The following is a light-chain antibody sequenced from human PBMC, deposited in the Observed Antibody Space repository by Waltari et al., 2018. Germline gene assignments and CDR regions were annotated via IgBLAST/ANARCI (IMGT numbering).Light chain of an antibody. CDR1: ALSKQF. CDR2: KDD. Sequence: SYELTQPPSVSVSPGQTARIPCSSDALSKQFVYWYQRKAGQAPVLVIYKDDERPAGIPERFSGSSSGTTVTLTISGVQAEDEADYYCQSSDRGGYVVFGGGTKLTVL. V-gene: IGLV3-25*03. CDR3: QSSDRGGYVV. J-gene: IGLJ2*01.